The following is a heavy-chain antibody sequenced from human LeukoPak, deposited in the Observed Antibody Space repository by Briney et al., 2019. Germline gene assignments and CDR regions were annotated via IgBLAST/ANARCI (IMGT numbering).Heavy chain of an antibody. CDR2: ISAYNGNT. V-gene: IGHV1-18*01. Sequence: ASVKVSCKASGYTFTSYGISWVRQAPGQGLEWMGWISAYNGNTNYAQKLQGRVTMTTDTSKSTAYMELRSLRSDDTAVYYCAIRNGDPSYNWFDPWGQGTLVTVSS. CDR3: AIRNGDPSYNWFDP. CDR1: GYTFTSYG. J-gene: IGHJ5*02. D-gene: IGHD2-8*01.